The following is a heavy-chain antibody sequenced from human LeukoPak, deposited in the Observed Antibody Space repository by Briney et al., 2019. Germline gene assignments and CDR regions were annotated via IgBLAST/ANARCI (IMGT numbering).Heavy chain of an antibody. Sequence: GGSLRLSCAASGFTFSSYSMNWVRQAPGKGLEWVSYISSSSSTIYYADSVKGRFTISRDNAKNSLYLQMNSLRDEDTAVYYCAREKGYCSSTSRPRPYYYYGMDVWGQGTTVTVSS. CDR1: GFTFSSYS. CDR3: AREKGYCSSTSRPRPYYYYGMDV. J-gene: IGHJ6*02. CDR2: ISSSSSTI. V-gene: IGHV3-48*02. D-gene: IGHD2-2*01.